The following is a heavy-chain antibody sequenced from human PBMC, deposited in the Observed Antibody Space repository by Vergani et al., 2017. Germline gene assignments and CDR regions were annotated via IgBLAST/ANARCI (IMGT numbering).Heavy chain of an antibody. CDR3: ARVLVAGTFDY. J-gene: IGHJ4*02. CDR2: INHSGST. Sequence: QVQLQQWGAGLLKPSETLSLTCAVYGGSFSGYYWSWIRQPPGKGLEWIGEINHSGSTNYNPSLKSRVTISVDTSKNQFSLKLSSVTAADTAVYYCARVLVAGTFDYWGQGTLVTVSS. CDR1: GGSFSGYY. V-gene: IGHV4-34*01. D-gene: IGHD6-19*01.